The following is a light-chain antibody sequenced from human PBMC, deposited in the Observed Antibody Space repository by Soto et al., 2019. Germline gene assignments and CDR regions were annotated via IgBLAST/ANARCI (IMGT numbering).Light chain of an antibody. CDR1: QSISSY. V-gene: IGKV1-39*01. CDR3: QQSYSTPPT. CDR2: AAS. Sequence: DIQMTQSPSSLSASVRDRVTITCRASQSISSYLNWYQQRPGKAPKLLIYAASSLQSGVPSRFSGSGSGTNFTLTISSLQTEDFATYYCQQSYSTPPTFGGGTKVEIK. J-gene: IGKJ4*01.